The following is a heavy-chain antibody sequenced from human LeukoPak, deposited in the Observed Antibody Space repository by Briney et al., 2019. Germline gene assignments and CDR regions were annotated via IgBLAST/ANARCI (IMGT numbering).Heavy chain of an antibody. V-gene: IGHV3-23*01. D-gene: IGHD5-18*01. CDR3: AKDRGYNYGLFDY. CDR2: ISGSGGST. Sequence: GGSLRLSCAASGLTFSSYGMSWVRQAPGKGLEWVSAISGSGGSTYYADSVKGRFTISRDNSKNTLYLQMNSLRAEDTAVYYCAKDRGYNYGLFDYWGQGILVTVSS. J-gene: IGHJ4*02. CDR1: GLTFSSYG.